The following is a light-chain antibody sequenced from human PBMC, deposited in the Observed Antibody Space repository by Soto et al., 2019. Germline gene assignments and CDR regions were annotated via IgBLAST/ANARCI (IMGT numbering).Light chain of an antibody. V-gene: IGKV3-20*01. CDR2: GAS. J-gene: IGKJ1*01. CDR1: QSVSSDY. Sequence: EIVLTQSPGTLSLSPGERATLSCRASQSVSSDYLAWFQQKPGQAPRLLIFGASNRDTGIPDRFSGSGSGTDFTLTISRLEPEDFAMYYCQQYGSSPGTFGQGTTVEVK. CDR3: QQYGSSPGT.